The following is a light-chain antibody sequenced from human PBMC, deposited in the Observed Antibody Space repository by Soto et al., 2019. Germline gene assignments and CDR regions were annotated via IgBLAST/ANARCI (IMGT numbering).Light chain of an antibody. Sequence: EIVLTQSPATLSLPPGERATLSCRASQSVGNSLAWYQQKPGQAPGLLVHEVSTRATGIPARFSGSGSGTDFTLTISSLDLEDFAVYCCQQSNNWPWTFGQGTKVDIK. CDR3: QQSNNWPWT. CDR1: QSVGNS. J-gene: IGKJ1*01. V-gene: IGKV3-11*01. CDR2: EVS.